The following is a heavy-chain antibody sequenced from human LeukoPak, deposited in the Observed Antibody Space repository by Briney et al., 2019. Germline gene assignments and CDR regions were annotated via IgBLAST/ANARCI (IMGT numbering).Heavy chain of an antibody. CDR2: IRSKANSYAT. J-gene: IGHJ6*03. CDR3: TRHSRYSYGHSGYYHYMDV. Sequence: GGSLRLSCAASGFTFSGSAMHWVRQASGKGLEWVGRIRSKANSYATAYAASVKGRFTISRDDSKNTAYLQMNSLKTEDTAVYYCTRHSRYSYGHSGYYHYMDVWGKGTTVTVSS. V-gene: IGHV3-73*01. D-gene: IGHD5-18*01. CDR1: GFTFSGSA.